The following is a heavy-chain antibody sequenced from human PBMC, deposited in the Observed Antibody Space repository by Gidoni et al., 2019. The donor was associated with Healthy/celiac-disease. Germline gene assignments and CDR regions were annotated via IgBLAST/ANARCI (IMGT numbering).Heavy chain of an antibody. CDR2: INHSGST. D-gene: IGHD2-2*01. CDR1: GGSFSGYY. Sequence: QVQLQQWGAGLLKPSETLSLTCAVYGGSFSGYYWSWLRQPPGKGLEWIGEINHSGSTNYNPSLKSRVTISVDTSKNQFSLKLSSVTAADTAVYYCASIPPGTSRASLGYWGQGTLVTVSS. CDR3: ASIPPGTSRASLGY. J-gene: IGHJ4*02. V-gene: IGHV4-34*01.